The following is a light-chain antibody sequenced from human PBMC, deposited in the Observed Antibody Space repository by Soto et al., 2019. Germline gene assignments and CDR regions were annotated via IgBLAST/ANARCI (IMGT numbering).Light chain of an antibody. J-gene: IGKJ2*01. CDR3: HQFGSSPLAFT. Sequence: ESLLTQSPGTLSLSPGERATLSCRASQSVSTRYLAWYQQKPGQAPRLLIYGASIRAAGIPDRFSGSGSGTDYALTISSLEPEDLAVYYCHQFGSSPLAFTFGQGTKLEI. V-gene: IGKV3-20*01. CDR2: GAS. CDR1: QSVSTRY.